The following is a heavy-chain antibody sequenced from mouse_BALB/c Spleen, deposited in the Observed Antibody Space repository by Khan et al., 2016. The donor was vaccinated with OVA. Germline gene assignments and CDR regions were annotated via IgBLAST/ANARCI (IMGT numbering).Heavy chain of an antibody. V-gene: IGHV1S137*01. CDR3: ARGGQWVRRRGGNSDY. Sequence: QVQLKQSGPELVRPGESVKISCKGSGYTFTDYAMHWVKQSHGKSLEWIGVISIYYDNTNYNQKFKGKATMTVDKSSSTAYMELARLTSEDSAIYYCARGGQWVRRRGGNSDYWGLGTTLTVSS. CDR1: GYTFTDYA. J-gene: IGHJ2*01. D-gene: IGHD2-2*01. CDR2: ISIYYDNT.